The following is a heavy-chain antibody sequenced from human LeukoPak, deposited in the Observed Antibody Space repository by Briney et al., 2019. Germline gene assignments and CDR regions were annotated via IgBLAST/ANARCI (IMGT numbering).Heavy chain of an antibody. CDR2: IKQDGSEK. V-gene: IGHV3-7*01. D-gene: IGHD6-19*01. J-gene: IGHJ6*02. CDR1: GFTFSSYW. Sequence: PGGSLRLSCAASGFTFSSYWMSWVRQAPGKGLEWVANIKQDGSEKYYVDSVKGRFTISRDNAKNSLYLQMNSLRAEDTAVYYCARLPGIAVAGMPYYYYCGMDVWGQGTTVTVSS. CDR3: ARLPGIAVAGMPYYYYCGMDV.